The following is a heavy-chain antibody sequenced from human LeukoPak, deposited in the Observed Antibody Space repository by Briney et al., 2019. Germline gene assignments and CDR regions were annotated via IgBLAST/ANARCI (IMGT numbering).Heavy chain of an antibody. CDR1: GFTFSSFG. D-gene: IGHD3-10*01. CDR2: TRYDGNNT. CDR3: AKDQSHGSGSYYPDY. Sequence: GGSLRLSCAASGFTFSSFGMHWVRQAPGKGLEWVASTRYDGNNTYYTDAVKGRFTISRDNSKNTLYLQMNSLRAKDPAVYYCAKDQSHGSGSYYPDYWGQGTLVTVSS. J-gene: IGHJ4*02. V-gene: IGHV3-30*02.